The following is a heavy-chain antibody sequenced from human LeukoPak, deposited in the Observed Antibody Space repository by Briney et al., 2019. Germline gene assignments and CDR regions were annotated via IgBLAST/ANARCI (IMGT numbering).Heavy chain of an antibody. J-gene: IGHJ4*02. V-gene: IGHV3-30*02. Sequence: GGSLRLSCAASGFIFSSYGMHWVRQAPGKGLEWVAFIRYDGSNKYYADSVKGRFTISRDNSKNTLYLQMNSLGAEDTAVYYCAKDPTYSGSYVDWGQGTLVTVSS. D-gene: IGHD1-26*01. CDR2: IRYDGSNK. CDR1: GFIFSSYG. CDR3: AKDPTYSGSYVD.